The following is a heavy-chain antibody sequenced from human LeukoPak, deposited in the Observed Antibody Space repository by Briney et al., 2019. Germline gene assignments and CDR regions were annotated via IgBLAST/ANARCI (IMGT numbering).Heavy chain of an antibody. CDR3: ARDPAIAVAGKGYFQH. D-gene: IGHD6-19*01. CDR1: GYTFTSYD. J-gene: IGHJ1*01. V-gene: IGHV1-8*03. Sequence: ASVKVSCKASGYTFTSYDINWVRQATGQGLEWMGWMNPNSGNTGYAQKFQGRVTITRNTSISTAYMELSSLRSEDTAVYCCARDPAIAVAGKGYFQHWGQGTLVTVSS. CDR2: MNPNSGNT.